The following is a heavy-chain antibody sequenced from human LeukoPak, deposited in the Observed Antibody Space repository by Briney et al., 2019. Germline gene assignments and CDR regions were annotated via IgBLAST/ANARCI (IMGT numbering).Heavy chain of an antibody. CDR2: ISAYNGNT. Sequence: ASVKVSCKASGYTFTSYGISWVRQAPGQGLEWMGWISAYNGNTNYAQKLQGRVTMTTDTSTSTAYMELRSLRSDDTAVYYCATTLPGIAAAGTLDYWGQGTLVTVSS. CDR3: ATTLPGIAAAGTLDY. CDR1: GYTFTSYG. D-gene: IGHD6-13*01. J-gene: IGHJ4*02. V-gene: IGHV1-18*01.